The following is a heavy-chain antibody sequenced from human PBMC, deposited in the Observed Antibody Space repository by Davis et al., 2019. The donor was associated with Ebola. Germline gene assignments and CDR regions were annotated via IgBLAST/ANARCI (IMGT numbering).Heavy chain of an antibody. J-gene: IGHJ4*02. D-gene: IGHD2-2*02. CDR3: ATANRAISGY. CDR1: GFIFSEYY. V-gene: IGHV3-7*01. Sequence: GGSLRLSCAASGFIFSEYYMSWVRQAPGKGLEWLANINQDGSVTQYVDSVKGRFTISRDNAKNSVYLQMNSLRAEDTAVYYCATANRAISGYWGQGTLVTVSS. CDR2: INQDGSVT.